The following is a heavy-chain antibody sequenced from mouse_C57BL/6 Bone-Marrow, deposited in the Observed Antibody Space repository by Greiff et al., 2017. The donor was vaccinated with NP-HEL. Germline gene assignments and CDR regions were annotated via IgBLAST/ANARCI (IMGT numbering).Heavy chain of an antibody. CDR1: GYTFTSYW. V-gene: IGHV1-74*01. D-gene: IGHD2-4*01. CDR2: IHPSDSDP. J-gene: IGHJ4*01. CDR3: TIGHDYDWWGYAMDC. Sequence: QVQLQQPGAELVKPGASVKVSCKASGYTFTSYWMHWVKQRPGKGLEWIGRIHPSDSDPNYNQKFKGKATLTVDKYCSASYMKLSSLTYEDSAVYYCTIGHDYDWWGYAMDCWGPGASVTVSS.